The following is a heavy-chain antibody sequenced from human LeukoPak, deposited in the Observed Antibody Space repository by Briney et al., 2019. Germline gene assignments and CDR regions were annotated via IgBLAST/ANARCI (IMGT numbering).Heavy chain of an antibody. J-gene: IGHJ4*02. Sequence: SETLSLTCAVYGGSFSGYYWSWIRQPPGKGLEWIGEINHSGSTNYNPSLKSRVTMSVDTSKNQFSLKLSSVTAADTAVYYCARDHDLAYCGGDCYPLDYWGQGTLVTVSS. D-gene: IGHD2-21*02. CDR3: ARDHDLAYCGGDCYPLDY. CDR2: INHSGST. CDR1: GGSFSGYY. V-gene: IGHV4-34*01.